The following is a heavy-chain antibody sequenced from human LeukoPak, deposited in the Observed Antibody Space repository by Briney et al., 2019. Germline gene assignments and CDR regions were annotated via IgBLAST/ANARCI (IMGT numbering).Heavy chain of an antibody. D-gene: IGHD3-10*01. J-gene: IGHJ4*02. V-gene: IGHV4-34*01. CDR3: ARDYGSGPSFDY. CDR2: TNHSGST. CDR1: GGSFSGYY. Sequence: KPSETLSLTCAVYGGSFSGYYWSWIRQPPGKGLEWIGETNHSGSTNYNPSLKSRVTISVDTSKNQFSLKLSSVTAADTAVYYCARDYGSGPSFDYWGQGTLVTVSS.